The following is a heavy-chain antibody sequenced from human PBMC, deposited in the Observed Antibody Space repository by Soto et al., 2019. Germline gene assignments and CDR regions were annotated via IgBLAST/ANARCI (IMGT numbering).Heavy chain of an antibody. D-gene: IGHD2-21*01. J-gene: IGHJ4*02. CDR1: GFTFSSYA. Sequence: GGSLRLSCAASGFTFSSYAMSWVRQAPGKGLEWVSAISGSGGSTYYTDSVKGRFTISRDNSKNTLYLQMNSLRAEDTAVYYCAKDRMGREDSLFDYWGQGTLVTVSS. V-gene: IGHV3-23*01. CDR3: AKDRMGREDSLFDY. CDR2: ISGSGGST.